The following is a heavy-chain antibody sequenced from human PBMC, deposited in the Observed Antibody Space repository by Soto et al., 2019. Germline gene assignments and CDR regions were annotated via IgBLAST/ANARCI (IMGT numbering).Heavy chain of an antibody. V-gene: IGHV1-69*12. J-gene: IGHJ6*02. CDR2: IMPVFPTP. CDR1: GGTFRTSA. D-gene: IGHD3-3*02. Sequence: QVQLVQSGAEVKKPGSSVKVSCKTSGGTFRTSAISWVRQAPGHGLEWMGGIMPVFPTPDYAQNFKGRVTITADESTSTAYMELSSLGSEDTAVYYCARDKDRQQLGGNYYYIMDVWGQGTTVTVSS. CDR3: ARDKDRQQLGGNYYYIMDV.